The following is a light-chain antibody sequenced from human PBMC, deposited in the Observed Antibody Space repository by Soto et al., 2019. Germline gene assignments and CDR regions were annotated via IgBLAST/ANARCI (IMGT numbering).Light chain of an antibody. V-gene: IGKV3-15*01. Sequence: IVLTQSPATLSLSPGKRATLSCRASQNISNYLIWYQQKPGQAPRLLIYGASTRATGIPARFSGSGSGTEFTLTISSLQSEDFAVYYCQQYGSSPRTFGQGTKVDIK. CDR3: QQYGSSPRT. J-gene: IGKJ1*01. CDR1: QNISNY. CDR2: GAS.